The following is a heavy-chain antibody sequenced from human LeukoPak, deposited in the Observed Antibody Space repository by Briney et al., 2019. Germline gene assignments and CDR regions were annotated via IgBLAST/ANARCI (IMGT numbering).Heavy chain of an antibody. D-gene: IGHD2-2*01. CDR1: GFTYSSYA. CDR2: ISYDGSNK. V-gene: IGHV3-30*04. J-gene: IGHJ4*02. CDR3: ARVPAAMGKGY. Sequence: PGRSLRLSCAASGFTYSSYAMHWVRQGPGKGLEWVAVISYDGSNKYYADSVKGRFTISRDNSKNTLYLQMNSLRAEDTAVYYCARVPAAMGKGYWGQGTLVTVSS.